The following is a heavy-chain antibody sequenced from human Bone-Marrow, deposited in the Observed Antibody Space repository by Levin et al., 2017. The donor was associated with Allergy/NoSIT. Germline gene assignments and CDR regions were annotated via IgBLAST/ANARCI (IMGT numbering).Heavy chain of an antibody. J-gene: IGHJ6*02. CDR1: GFTFSSYA. Sequence: GESLKISCAASGFTFSSYALEWVRQTPGKGLEWVAVISYDGNNKYYADSVKGRFSISRDNSKNTLWLQIDTVRAEDTGVYYCARGGFMAISDYYFYGMDVWGPGTTVTVSS. CDR3: ARGGFMAISDYYFYGMDV. V-gene: IGHV3-30*04. D-gene: IGHD3-10*01. CDR2: ISYDGNNK.